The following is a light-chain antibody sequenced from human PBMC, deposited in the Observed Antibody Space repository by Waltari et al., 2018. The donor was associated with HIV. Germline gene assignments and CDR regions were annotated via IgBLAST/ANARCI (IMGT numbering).Light chain of an antibody. CDR2: DAS. V-gene: IGKV3-11*01. CDR3: QQRNSWPRT. Sequence: EIVLTQSPATLSLSPGDRATLSCRASQSVNRYLAWYQQKPGQPPRLLIYDASSRATGIPARFSGSGSGTDFTLTVSSLEPEDFAVYYCQQRNSWPRTFGQGTRV. J-gene: IGKJ1*01. CDR1: QSVNRY.